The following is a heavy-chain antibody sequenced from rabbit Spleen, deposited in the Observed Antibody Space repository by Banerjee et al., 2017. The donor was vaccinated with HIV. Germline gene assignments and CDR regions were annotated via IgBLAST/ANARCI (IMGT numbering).Heavy chain of an antibody. J-gene: IGHJ6*01. CDR3: ARDLAGYVGFGYASYLDL. CDR1: GVSFSGDSY. Sequence: QSLEESGGDLVKPGASLTLTCIASGVSFSGDSYMYWVRQAPGKGLELIAWIYTYNGSTWYASWVNGRFTISRSTSLNTVDLKMTSLTAADTATYFCARDLAGYVGFGYASYLDLWGPGTLVTVS. D-gene: IGHD6-1*01. V-gene: IGHV1S43*01. CDR2: IYTYNGST.